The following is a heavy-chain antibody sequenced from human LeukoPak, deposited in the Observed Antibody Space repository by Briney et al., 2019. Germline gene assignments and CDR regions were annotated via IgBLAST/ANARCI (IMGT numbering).Heavy chain of an antibody. CDR1: GGSFSGYY. CDR2: INHSGST. D-gene: IGHD2-2*03. CDR3: ARAPPNLDIVVVPAAMPPDY. J-gene: IGHJ4*02. Sequence: SETLSLTCAVYGGSFSGYYWSWIRQPPGKGLEWIGEINHSGSTNYNPSLKSRVTISVDTSKNQFSLKLSSVTAADTAVYYCARAPPNLDIVVVPAAMPPDYWGQGTLVTVSS. V-gene: IGHV4-34*01.